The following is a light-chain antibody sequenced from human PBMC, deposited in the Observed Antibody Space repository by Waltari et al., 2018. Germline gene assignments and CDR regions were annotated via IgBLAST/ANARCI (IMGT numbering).Light chain of an antibody. J-gene: IGLJ3*02. Sequence: QSALTQPASVSASPGQSISISCTETSSDVGDYNYVSWYQQHPGKAPKLIIYDVNKRPSVVSNRFSASKSGNTASLTISGLQPEDEADYYCSSYTRSSTFLFGGGTKLTVL. CDR1: SSDVGDYNY. CDR3: SSYTRSSTFL. V-gene: IGLV2-14*01. CDR2: DVN.